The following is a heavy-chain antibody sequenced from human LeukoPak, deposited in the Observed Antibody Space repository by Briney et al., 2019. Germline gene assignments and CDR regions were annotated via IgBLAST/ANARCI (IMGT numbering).Heavy chain of an antibody. V-gene: IGHV4-4*07. Sequence: SETLSLTCTVSDDAVTTSYWSWIRQSAGKGLEWIGRVSRNGGVLYNSSFRSRFTLSVDASNNQFSLAVSGVTAADTAVYYCARGNGWKLHDHWGQGIQVTVSS. J-gene: IGHJ4*02. D-gene: IGHD4-23*01. CDR1: DDAVTTSY. CDR3: ARGNGWKLHDH. CDR2: VSRNGGV.